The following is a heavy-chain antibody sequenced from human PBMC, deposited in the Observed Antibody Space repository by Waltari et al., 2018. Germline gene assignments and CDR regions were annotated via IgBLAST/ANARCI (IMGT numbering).Heavy chain of an antibody. CDR3: AKDAFGNTYLDF. CDR1: GFTFRTFG. Sequence: QVNLVESGGGVVQPGGSLRLSCTTSGFTFRTFGMHWVRQAPGKGLEWVALIWFEGSDKFYADAVRGRFTISRDNSARTLYLDMDSLRLDDTAMYYCAKDAFGNTYLDFWGQGTLVTVSS. V-gene: IGHV3-30*02. D-gene: IGHD2-2*02. J-gene: IGHJ4*02. CDR2: IWFEGSDK.